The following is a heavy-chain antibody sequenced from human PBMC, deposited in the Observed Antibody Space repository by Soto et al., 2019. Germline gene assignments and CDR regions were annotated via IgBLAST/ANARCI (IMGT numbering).Heavy chain of an antibody. D-gene: IGHD6-19*01. Sequence: GGSLRLSCPASGFPFSHYAMNWVRQGPGTRLEWVADISGSGDSARYADSVRGRFTISRDNSRDTLYLQMNSLRVDDTAVYYCGKERRGSGWSVCNFWGQGALVTVSS. CDR3: GKERRGSGWSVCNF. CDR2: ISGSGDSA. J-gene: IGHJ4*02. CDR1: GFPFSHYA. V-gene: IGHV3-23*01.